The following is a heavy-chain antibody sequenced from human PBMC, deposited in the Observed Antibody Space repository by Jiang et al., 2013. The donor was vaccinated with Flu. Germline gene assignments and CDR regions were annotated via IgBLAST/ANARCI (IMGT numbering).Heavy chain of an antibody. J-gene: IGHJ6*02. D-gene: IGHD5-12*01. CDR1: GYTFTDYF. CDR2: IRPNYGAT. Sequence: SGAEVKTPGASVTVSCKASGYTFTDYFIHWVRQAPGQGLEWMGWIRPNYGATHYAQKFQGRVSMTRDASIGTVYMELSGLRSDDTAVYYCARRGLSHSMDVWGQGTTVTVSS. CDR3: ARRGLSHSMDV. V-gene: IGHV1-2*02.